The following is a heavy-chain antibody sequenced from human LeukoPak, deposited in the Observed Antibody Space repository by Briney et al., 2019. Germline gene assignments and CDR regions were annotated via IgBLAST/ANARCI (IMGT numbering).Heavy chain of an antibody. CDR3: ARHSENDYGDLHLDY. CDR1: GYSFTSYW. J-gene: IGHJ4*02. Sequence: GESLKISCKGSGYSFTSYWIGWVRQMPGKGLEWLGIIYPGDSDTRYSPSFQGQVTISADKSISTAYLQWSSLKASDTAMYYCARHSENDYGDLHLDYWGQGTLVTVSS. D-gene: IGHD4-17*01. CDR2: IYPGDSDT. V-gene: IGHV5-51*01.